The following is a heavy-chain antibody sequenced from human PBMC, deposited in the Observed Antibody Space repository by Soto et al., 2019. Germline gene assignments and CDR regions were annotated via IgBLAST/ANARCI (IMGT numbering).Heavy chain of an antibody. CDR2: IKQDGSEK. D-gene: IGHD3-22*01. Sequence: PGGSLRLSCAASGFTFSSYWMSWVRQAPGKGLEWVANIKQDGSEKYYVDTVKGRFTISRDNAKNSLYLQMNSLRAEDTAVYYCARVYRRITMIVVVLPIAFDIWGQGTMVTVSS. J-gene: IGHJ3*02. CDR3: ARVYRRITMIVVVLPIAFDI. CDR1: GFTFSSYW. V-gene: IGHV3-7*01.